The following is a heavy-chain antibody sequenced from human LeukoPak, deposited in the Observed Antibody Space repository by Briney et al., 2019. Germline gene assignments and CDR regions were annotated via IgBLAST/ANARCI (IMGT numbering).Heavy chain of an antibody. D-gene: IGHD3-22*01. CDR2: ISGSGGST. CDR3: AKDLSGYDSSGYYEGPPFDY. CDR1: GFTFSSYA. V-gene: IGHV3-23*01. J-gene: IGHJ4*02. Sequence: GGSLRLSCAASGFTFSSYAMSWVRQAPGKGLEWVSAISGSGGSTYYADSVKGRFTISRDNSKNTLYLQMNSLRAEDTAVYYCAKDLSGYDSSGYYEGPPFDYWGQGTLVTVSS.